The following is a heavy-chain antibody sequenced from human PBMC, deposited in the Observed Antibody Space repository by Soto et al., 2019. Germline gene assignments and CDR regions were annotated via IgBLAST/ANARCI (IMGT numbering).Heavy chain of an antibody. CDR1: GFTFSSYS. V-gene: IGHV3-48*01. Sequence: TGGSLRLSCAASGFTFSSYSMNWVRQAPGKGLEWVSYISSSSSTIYYADSVKGRFTISRDNAKNSLYLQMNSLRAEDTAVYYCARDRSTIYAFDIWGQGTMVTVS. CDR3: ARDRSTIYAFDI. CDR2: ISSSSSTI. D-gene: IGHD3-3*01. J-gene: IGHJ3*02.